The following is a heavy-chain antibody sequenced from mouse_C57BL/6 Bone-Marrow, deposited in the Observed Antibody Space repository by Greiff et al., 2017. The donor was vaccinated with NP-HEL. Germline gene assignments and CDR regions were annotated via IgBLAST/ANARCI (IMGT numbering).Heavy chain of an antibody. Sequence: QVQLQQPGAELVRPGSSVKLSCKASGYTFTSYWMHWVKQRPIQGLEWIGNIDPSDSETLYNQKFKDKATLTVDKSSSTAYMQLSSLTSEDSAVYYCARLYDGYDYYAMDYWGQGTSVTVSS. D-gene: IGHD2-3*01. CDR2: IDPSDSET. CDR1: GYTFTSYW. CDR3: ARLYDGYDYYAMDY. J-gene: IGHJ4*01. V-gene: IGHV1-52*01.